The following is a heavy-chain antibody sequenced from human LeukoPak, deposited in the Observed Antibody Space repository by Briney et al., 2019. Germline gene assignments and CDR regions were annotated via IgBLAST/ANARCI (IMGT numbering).Heavy chain of an antibody. V-gene: IGHV4-31*03. CDR1: GGSISTSDLY. J-gene: IGHJ4*02. Sequence: SQTLSLTCTVSGGSISTSDLYWSWLRQHPGKGLEWIGYISRSGRTYYNPSLKSRITMSVDTSKSQFSLQLNSVTAADTAVYYCAGASHLGDLSLGRWGQGTLVTVSS. D-gene: IGHD3-16*02. CDR3: AGASHLGDLSLGR. CDR2: ISRSGRT.